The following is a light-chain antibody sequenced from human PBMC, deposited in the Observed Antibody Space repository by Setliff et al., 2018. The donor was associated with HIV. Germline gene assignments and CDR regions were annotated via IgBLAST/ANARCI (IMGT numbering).Light chain of an antibody. CDR2: YDS. CDR1: NIGSKS. V-gene: IGLV3-21*04. CDR3: QVWDSSSDHYV. Sequence: SYELTQPPSVSVAPGKTARITCGGNNIGSKSVHWYQQKPDQAPVLVIYYDSDRPSGIPERFSGSNSGNTATLTISRVEAGDEADYHCQVWDSSSDHYVFGTGTKSPS. J-gene: IGLJ1*01.